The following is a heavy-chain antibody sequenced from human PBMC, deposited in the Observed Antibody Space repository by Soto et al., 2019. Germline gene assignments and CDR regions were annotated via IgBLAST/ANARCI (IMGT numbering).Heavy chain of an antibody. CDR1: GYTFTGYY. Sequence: ASVKVSCKASGYTFTGYYMHWVRQAPEQGLEWMGWINPNSGGTNYAQKFQGRVTMTRDTSISTAYMELSRLRSDDTAVYYCARGPPSDYDILIGYIDDYWGQGTLVTVSS. CDR2: INPNSGGT. CDR3: ARGPPSDYDILIGYIDDY. D-gene: IGHD3-9*01. V-gene: IGHV1-2*02. J-gene: IGHJ4*02.